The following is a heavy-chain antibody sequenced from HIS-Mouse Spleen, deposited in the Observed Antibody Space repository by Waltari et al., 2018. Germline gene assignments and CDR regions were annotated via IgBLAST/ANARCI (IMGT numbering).Heavy chain of an antibody. Sequence: QVQLQESGPGLVKPSETLSLTCTVSGGSISSYYWSWIRQPAGKGLEWIGRTYTSGSTNDNPPLKSRVTMSVDTSKNQCSLKLSSVTAADTAVYYCARDFHDFWSGYYGGDKKHDAFDIWGQGTMVTVSS. CDR2: TYTSGST. J-gene: IGHJ3*02. D-gene: IGHD3-3*01. CDR3: ARDFHDFWSGYYGGDKKHDAFDI. V-gene: IGHV4-4*07. CDR1: GGSISSYY.